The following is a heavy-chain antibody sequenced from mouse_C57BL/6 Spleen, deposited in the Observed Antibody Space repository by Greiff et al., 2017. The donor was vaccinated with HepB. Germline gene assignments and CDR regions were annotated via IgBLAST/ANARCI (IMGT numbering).Heavy chain of an antibody. J-gene: IGHJ1*03. CDR1: GYTFTSYW. CDR3: AREGDYHWYFDV. D-gene: IGHD2-4*01. V-gene: IGHV1-64*01. CDR2: IHPNSGST. Sequence: QVQLKQPGAELVKPGASVKLSCKASGYTFTSYWMHWVKQRPGQGLEWIGMIHPNSGSTNYNEKFKSKATLTVDKSSSTAYMQLSSLTSEDSAVYYCAREGDYHWYFDVWGTGTTVTVSS.